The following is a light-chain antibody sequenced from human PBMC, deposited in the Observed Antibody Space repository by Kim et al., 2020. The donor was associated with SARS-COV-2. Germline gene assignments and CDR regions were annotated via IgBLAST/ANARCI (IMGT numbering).Light chain of an antibody. J-gene: IGLJ3*02. CDR3: HSYDSSMRGSM. Sequence: RVAISCTGGSSNIGAGYDVHWYQHLPGTAPKVLIYGNTNRPSGVPDRFSGSKSGTSASLAITGLQAEDEADYYCHSYDSSMRGSMFGGGTKLTVL. V-gene: IGLV1-40*01. CDR1: SSNIGAGYD. CDR2: GNT.